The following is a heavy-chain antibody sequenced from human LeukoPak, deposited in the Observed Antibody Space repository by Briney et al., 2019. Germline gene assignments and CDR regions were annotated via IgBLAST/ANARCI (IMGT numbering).Heavy chain of an antibody. Sequence: SETLSLTCAVSGGSISSSNWWSWVRQPPGKGLEWIGEIYHSGSTNYNPSLKSRVTISVDKSKNQFSLKLSSVTAADTAVYYCARRDYYDSSGYYFDYWGQGTLVPVSS. CDR2: IYHSGST. V-gene: IGHV4-4*02. D-gene: IGHD3-22*01. CDR1: GGSISSSNW. CDR3: ARRDYYDSSGYYFDY. J-gene: IGHJ4*02.